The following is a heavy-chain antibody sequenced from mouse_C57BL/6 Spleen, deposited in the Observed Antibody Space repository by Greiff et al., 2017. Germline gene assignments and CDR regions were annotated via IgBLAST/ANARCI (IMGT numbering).Heavy chain of an antibody. CDR1: GYTFTRYW. V-gene: IGHV1-69*01. J-gene: IGHJ2*01. CDR2: IDPSASYT. Sequence: QVQLQQPGAELVMPGASVKLSCKASGYTFTRYWMHWVKQRPGQGLEWIGEIDPSASYTNYNQKFKGKSTLTVDKSSSTAYMQLSSLTAEDSAVYYCARRAGYLDYWGQGTTLTVSS. CDR3: ARRAGYLDY.